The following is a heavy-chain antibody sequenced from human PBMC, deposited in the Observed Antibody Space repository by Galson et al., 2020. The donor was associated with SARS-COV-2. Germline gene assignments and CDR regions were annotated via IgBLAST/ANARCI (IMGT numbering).Heavy chain of an antibody. J-gene: IGHJ4*02. CDR1: GFMFSRYA. CDR3: AKDQGNDYGDQLDY. D-gene: IGHD4-17*01. Sequence: GESLKISCAASGFMFSRYAMSWVRQAPGKGLEWVSSTSGSGARTYYADSVKGRLTISRDSSKNTLYLQINNLRGEDAAIYYCAKDQGNDYGDQLDYWGQGTLVTVTS. CDR2: TSGSGART. V-gene: IGHV3-23*01.